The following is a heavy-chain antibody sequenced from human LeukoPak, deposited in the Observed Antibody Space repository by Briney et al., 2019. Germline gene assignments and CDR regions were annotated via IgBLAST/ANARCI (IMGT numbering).Heavy chain of an antibody. CDR1: GGSISSYY. CDR2: IYYSGST. J-gene: IGHJ5*02. V-gene: IGHV4-59*01. Sequence: SETLSLTCTVSGGSISSYYWSWIRQSPGKGLEWIGYIYYSGSTNYNPSLKSRVTISVHTSKNQFSLNLRSVPAAATAVYYCARSEGVYYGSGSSGSYYPHRFDPWGQGTLVTVSS. CDR3: ARSEGVYYGSGSSGSYYPHRFDP. D-gene: IGHD3-10*01.